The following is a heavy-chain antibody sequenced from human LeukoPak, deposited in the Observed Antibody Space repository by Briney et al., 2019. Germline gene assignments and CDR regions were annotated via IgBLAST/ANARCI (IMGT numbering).Heavy chain of an antibody. Sequence: PGGSLRLSCAASGFTFSTSWMYWVRQAPGKGVVWVSRIKSDGSSTSYADSVKGRFTISRDNAKNTLYLQMNSLRAEDTAMYYCVRDGGRLNFGNGASFDYWGQGTLVTVSS. D-gene: IGHD3-10*01. CDR3: VRDGGRLNFGNGASFDY. V-gene: IGHV3-74*01. CDR1: GFTFSTSW. CDR2: IKSDGSST. J-gene: IGHJ4*02.